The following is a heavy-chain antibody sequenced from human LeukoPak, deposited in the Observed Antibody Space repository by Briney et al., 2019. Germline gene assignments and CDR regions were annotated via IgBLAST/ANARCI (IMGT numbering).Heavy chain of an antibody. CDR1: GGSISSGSYY. V-gene: IGHV4-61*02. CDR2: IYTSGST. Sequence: PSQTLSLTCTVSGGSISSGSYYWSWIRQPAGKGLEWIGRIYTSGSTNYNPSLRSRVTISLDTSKRQFSLMLSSVTAADTAIYYCARVGSSGWDDAFDIWGQGTMVTVSS. D-gene: IGHD6-19*01. CDR3: ARVGSSGWDDAFDI. J-gene: IGHJ3*02.